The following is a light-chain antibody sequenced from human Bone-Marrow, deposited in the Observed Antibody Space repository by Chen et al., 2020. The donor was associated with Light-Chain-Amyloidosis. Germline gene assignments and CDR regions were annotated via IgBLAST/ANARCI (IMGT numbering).Light chain of an antibody. CDR2: YDS. Sequence: SYVLTQAPSVSVAPGKTARITFGGNNIGSKSVHWYQQKPGQAPVLVIYYDSDRPSGIPERFSGSNSGNTATLTISRVEVGDEADYYCQVWDSSSDHPVFGGGTKLTVL. V-gene: IGLV3-21*04. CDR1: NIGSKS. J-gene: IGLJ2*01. CDR3: QVWDSSSDHPV.